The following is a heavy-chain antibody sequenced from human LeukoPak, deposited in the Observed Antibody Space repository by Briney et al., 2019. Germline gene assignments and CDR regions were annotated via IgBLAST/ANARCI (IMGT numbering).Heavy chain of an antibody. D-gene: IGHD4-23*01. CDR2: VDPEVGET. V-gene: IGHV1-69-2*01. CDR3: ATLDDYGGNSRHALDI. J-gene: IGHJ3*02. Sequence: ATVKISCKVSGYTFTDYYMHWVQQAPGKGLEWMGLVDPEVGETIYAEKFQGRVTITADTSTDTAYMELSSLRSEDTAVYYCATLDDYGGNSRHALDIWGQGTMVTVSS. CDR1: GYTFTDYY.